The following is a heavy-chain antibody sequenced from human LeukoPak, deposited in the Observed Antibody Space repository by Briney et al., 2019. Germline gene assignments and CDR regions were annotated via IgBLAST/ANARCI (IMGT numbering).Heavy chain of an antibody. J-gene: IGHJ2*01. CDR2: FYYGGST. Sequence: SETLSLTCTVSGGAFSSDYWNWIRQPPGKGLEWIGYFYYGGSTNYNPSPKSRVTMSVATSKNKFSLMLSSVTAAETAVYYCARKNNYFWYFDLWGRGTLVTVSS. CDR3: ARKNNYFWYFDL. CDR1: GGAFSSDY. V-gene: IGHV4-59*12. D-gene: IGHD5-24*01.